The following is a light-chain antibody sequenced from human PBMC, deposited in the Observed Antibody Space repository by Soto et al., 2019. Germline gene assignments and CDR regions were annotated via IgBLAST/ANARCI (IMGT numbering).Light chain of an antibody. CDR1: SSDIGDYNY. J-gene: IGLJ1*01. Sequence: QSVLTQPASVSGSRGQSITISCTGTSSDIGDYNYVSWYKQYPGKAPKLSVFEVTNRPAGISNRFSGSKSGNTAALTISGLQAEDEADYYGSSFTRGSTPCVFGSGTKVTVL. CDR3: SSFTRGSTPCV. CDR2: EVT. V-gene: IGLV2-14*03.